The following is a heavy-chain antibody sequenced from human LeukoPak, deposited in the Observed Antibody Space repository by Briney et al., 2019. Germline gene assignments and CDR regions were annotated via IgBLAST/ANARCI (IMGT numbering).Heavy chain of an antibody. Sequence: GGSLRLSCSASGFTFSRYVMMWVRQAPGRGLEWVALIYADGSTHYVDSVKGRFTISRDNSKNTVYLEMNSLRPEDTAVYYCARDRAGTQPWVEFDPWGQGTLVTVSP. CDR3: ARDRAGTQPWVEFDP. J-gene: IGHJ5*02. CDR2: IYADGST. CDR1: GFTFSRYV. D-gene: IGHD5-18*01. V-gene: IGHV3-66*02.